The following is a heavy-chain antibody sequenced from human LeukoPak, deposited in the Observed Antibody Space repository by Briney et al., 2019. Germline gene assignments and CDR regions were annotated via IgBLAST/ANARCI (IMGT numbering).Heavy chain of an antibody. CDR2: IQKDGSKK. CDR3: VRRWDSRGFFGY. D-gene: IGHD3-22*01. CDR1: GFTFSNYW. V-gene: IGHV3-7*01. Sequence: GGSLTLSCVASGFTFSNYWMSWVRQAPGKGLEWVANIQKDGSKKHYVDSVEGRFTISRGNAENSLFLQLNSLRVGDTAVYYCVRRWDSRGFFGYWGQGALVTVSS. J-gene: IGHJ4*02.